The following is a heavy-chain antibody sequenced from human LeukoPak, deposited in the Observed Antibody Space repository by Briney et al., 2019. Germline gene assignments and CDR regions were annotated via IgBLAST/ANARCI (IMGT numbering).Heavy chain of an antibody. J-gene: IGHJ6*03. D-gene: IGHD2-2*01. CDR1: GFTFSSYW. CDR2: INSDGSST. CDR3: ARDVPLKDIVVVPAAVYSSSYYYYYMDV. Sequence: GGSLRLSCAASGFTFSSYWMHWVRQAPGKGLVWVSRINSDGSSTSYADSVKGRFTISRDNAKNTLYLQMNSLRAEDTAVYYCARDVPLKDIVVVPAAVYSSSYYYYYMDVWGKGTTVTVSS. V-gene: IGHV3-74*01.